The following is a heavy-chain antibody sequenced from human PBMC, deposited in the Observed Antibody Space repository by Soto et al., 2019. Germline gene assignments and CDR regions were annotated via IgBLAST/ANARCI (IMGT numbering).Heavy chain of an antibody. CDR1: GGSISSSSYY. J-gene: IGHJ4*02. V-gene: IGHV4-39*01. CDR3: ARRSDYSSGWYKVKKPDYFDY. CDR2: IYYSGST. Sequence: SETLSLTCTVSGGSISSSSYYWGWIRQPPGKGLEWIGSIYYSGSTYYNPSLKSRVTISVDTSKNQFSLKLSSVTAADTAVYYCARRSDYSSGWYKVKKPDYFDYWGQGTLVTVSS. D-gene: IGHD6-19*01.